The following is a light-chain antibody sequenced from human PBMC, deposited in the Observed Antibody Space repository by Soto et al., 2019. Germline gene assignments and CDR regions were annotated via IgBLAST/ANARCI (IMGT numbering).Light chain of an antibody. CDR3: QQYYTTPPMYT. J-gene: IGKJ2*01. CDR1: QSVLYSSNNKNY. V-gene: IGKV4-1*01. Sequence: DIVMTQSPDSLAVSLGERATINCKSSQSVLYSSNNKNYLAWYQQKPGQPPKLLIYWASTRESGVPDRFSGSGSGTDFTLTISSLQXEDVAVYYCQQYYTTPPMYTFGQGTKVDIK. CDR2: WAS.